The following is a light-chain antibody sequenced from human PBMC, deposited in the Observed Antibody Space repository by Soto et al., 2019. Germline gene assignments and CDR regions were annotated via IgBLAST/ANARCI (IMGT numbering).Light chain of an antibody. J-gene: IGKJ2*01. Sequence: IVMTQSPATLSVSPGERATLSSRASQGVSSNLAWYQQKPGQAPRLLIYGASTRASGVPARISGSGSGTEFTLTISSLQSEDFAVYYCQQYNKWPRTFGQGTKLEIK. CDR1: QGVSSN. V-gene: IGKV3-15*01. CDR3: QQYNKWPRT. CDR2: GAS.